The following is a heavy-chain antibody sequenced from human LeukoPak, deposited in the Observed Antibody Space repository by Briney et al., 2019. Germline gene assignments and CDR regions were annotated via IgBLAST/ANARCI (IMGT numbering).Heavy chain of an antibody. CDR1: GFTFRTYG. Sequence: GGSLRLSCAASGFTFRTYGMSWVRQTTGKGLEWVSAISSGDAHTYSADSVKGRFTISRDNSKNTLYLQMNSLRAEDTAVYYCARFTGGNFDSWGQGTLVTVSS. J-gene: IGHJ4*02. CDR2: ISSGDAHT. D-gene: IGHD1-14*01. CDR3: ARFTGGNFDS. V-gene: IGHV3-23*01.